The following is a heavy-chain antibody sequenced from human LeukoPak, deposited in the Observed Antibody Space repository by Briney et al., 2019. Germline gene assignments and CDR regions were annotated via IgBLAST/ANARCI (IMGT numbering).Heavy chain of an antibody. Sequence: GGDLMLCCSSSRFTFRTYWMTSVRQAPGKGLEWVPRLNEDGNEKYDVDSVKGRFTIPRDNAQQSLYLEMKSLSAKDTAVYYCARADTSTEVYWGQGTLVTVSS. J-gene: IGHJ4*02. CDR1: RFTFRTYW. CDR2: LNEDGNEK. CDR3: ARADTSTEVY. V-gene: IGHV3-7*03.